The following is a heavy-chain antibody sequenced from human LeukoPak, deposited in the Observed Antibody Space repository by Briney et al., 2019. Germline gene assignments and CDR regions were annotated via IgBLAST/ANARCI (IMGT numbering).Heavy chain of an antibody. CDR3: ATPYCGGISCLDVFNM. D-gene: IGHD2-21*01. V-gene: IGHV4-31*03. CDR1: AVSVSDGRYY. Sequence: SETLSLTCNVSAVSVSDGRYYWTWIRQHPGKGLEWIGYKYYSGSAKYNPSLKSRLTISIDTSKNQFSLQLSSVTAADTATYYCATPYCGGISCLDVFNMWGQGTRVTVSS. J-gene: IGHJ3*02. CDR2: KYYSGSA.